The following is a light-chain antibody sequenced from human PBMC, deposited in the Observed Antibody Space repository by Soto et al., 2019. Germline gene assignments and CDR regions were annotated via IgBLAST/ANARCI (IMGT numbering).Light chain of an antibody. V-gene: IGKV3-15*01. CDR3: QQYNKWPQT. Sequence: ETVLTQSPVTLSVSPGDRATRSCKASQSVTINLAWYHQRPGQGPRLLIFGASTRATGIPARFSGSGSDTEFTLTISSLQPEDFGNYYCQQYNKWPQTFGPGTRV. J-gene: IGKJ1*01. CDR1: QSVTIN. CDR2: GAS.